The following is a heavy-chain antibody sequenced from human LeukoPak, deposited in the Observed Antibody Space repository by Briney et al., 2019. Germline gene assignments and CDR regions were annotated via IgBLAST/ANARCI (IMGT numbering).Heavy chain of an antibody. CDR3: VRDSARLGELSLYGSYYFDY. J-gene: IGHJ4*02. CDR2: ISGSGGST. CDR1: GFTFSSYA. Sequence: GGSLRLSCAASGFTFSSYAMRWVRQAPGKGLEWVSGISGSGGSTYYGDSVKGRFTISRDNAKNSLYLQMNSLRAEDTAVYYCVRDSARLGELSLYGSYYFDYWGQGTLVTVSS. D-gene: IGHD3-16*02. V-gene: IGHV3-23*01.